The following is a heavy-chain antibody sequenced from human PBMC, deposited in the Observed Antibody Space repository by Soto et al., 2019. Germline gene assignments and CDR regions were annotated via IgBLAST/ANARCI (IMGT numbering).Heavy chain of an antibody. CDR2: IYHSGST. CDR3: ASSYYDSSGAALRD. V-gene: IGHV4-30-2*01. J-gene: IGHJ1*01. CDR1: GGSISSGGYS. D-gene: IGHD3-22*01. Sequence: QLQLQESGSGLVKPSQTLSLTCAVSGGSISSGGYSWSWIRQPPGKGLEWIGYIYHSGSTYYNPSLKSRVTISVDRSKTQFPLKLSSVTAADTAVYYCASSYYDSSGAALRDWGQGTRVTVSS.